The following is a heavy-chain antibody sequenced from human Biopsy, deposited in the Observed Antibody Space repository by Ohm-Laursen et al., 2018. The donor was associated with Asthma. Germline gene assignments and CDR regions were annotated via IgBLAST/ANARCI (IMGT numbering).Heavy chain of an antibody. CDR3: AKAERYFDWSWFDP. D-gene: IGHD3-9*01. V-gene: IGHV3-23*01. Sequence: SLRLSCAASGFTFSSYAMSWVRQAPGKGMEWVSAISGSGGSTYYADSVKGRFTISRDNSKNTLYLQMNSLTAEDTAVYYCAKAERYFDWSWFDPWGQGTLVTVSS. J-gene: IGHJ5*02. CDR1: GFTFSSYA. CDR2: ISGSGGST.